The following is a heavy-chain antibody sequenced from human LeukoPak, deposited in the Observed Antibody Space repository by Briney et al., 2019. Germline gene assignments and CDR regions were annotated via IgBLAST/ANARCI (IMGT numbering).Heavy chain of an antibody. J-gene: IGHJ4*02. CDR2: IYPNSGGT. Sequence: ASVKVSCKASGYTLTGYYMHWVRQAPGQGLEWMGWIYPNSGGTNYAQKFQGGVTMTRDTSISTAYMEQSRLRSDDTAVYYCARSLRLCSSTSCYGYWGQGTLVTVSS. V-gene: IGHV1-2*02. CDR3: ARSLRLCSSTSCYGY. CDR1: GYTLTGYY. D-gene: IGHD2-2*01.